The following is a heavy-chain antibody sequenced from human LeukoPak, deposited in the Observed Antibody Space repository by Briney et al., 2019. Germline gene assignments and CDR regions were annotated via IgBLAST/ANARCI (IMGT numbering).Heavy chain of an antibody. J-gene: IGHJ4*02. CDR2: INPSGGST. CDR3: ARETTVTTTFDY. D-gene: IGHD4-11*01. V-gene: IGHV1-46*01. Sequence: GASVKVSCKASGYTFTSYYMHWVRQAPGQGLEWMGIINPSGGSTSYAQKFQGRVTMTRDMSTSTVYIELSSLRSEDTAVYYCARETTVTTTFDYWGQGTLVTVSS. CDR1: GYTFTSYY.